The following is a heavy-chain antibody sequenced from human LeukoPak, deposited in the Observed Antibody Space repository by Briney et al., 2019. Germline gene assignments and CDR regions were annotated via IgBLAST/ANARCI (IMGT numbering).Heavy chain of an antibody. CDR1: GFTFTSYA. CDR2: ITGSGGTT. V-gene: IGHV3-23*01. Sequence: GGSLRLSCAASGFTFTSYAMSWVRQAPGKGLEWVSAITGSGGTTYYADFVKGRFTISRDNSKNALYLQMNGLRVEDTAVYYCAKMQGYFDYWGQGTLVTVSS. J-gene: IGHJ4*02. CDR3: AKMQGYFDY.